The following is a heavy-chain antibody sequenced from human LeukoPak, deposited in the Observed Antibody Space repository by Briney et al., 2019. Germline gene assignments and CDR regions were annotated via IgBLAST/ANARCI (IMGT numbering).Heavy chain of an antibody. CDR1: GGSFTGYY. V-gene: IGHV4-34*01. CDR3: ARGPSSGWYHL. J-gene: IGHJ5*02. CDR2: INHSGST. D-gene: IGHD6-19*01. Sequence: SETLSLTCAVYGGSFTGYYWSWIRQPPGKGLEWIGEINHSGSTYYTPSLKSRATISVDTSKNQFSLKLSSVTAADTAVYYCARGPSSGWYHLWGQVTLVTVSS.